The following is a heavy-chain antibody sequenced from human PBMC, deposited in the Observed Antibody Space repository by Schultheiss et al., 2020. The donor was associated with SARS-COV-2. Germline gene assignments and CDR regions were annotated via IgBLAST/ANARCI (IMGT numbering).Heavy chain of an antibody. Sequence: GSLRLSCAVYGGSFSGYYWSWIRQPPGKGLEWIGEINHSGSTNYNPSLKSRVTISVDTSKNQFSLKLSSVTAADTAVYYCARKSPDYDFWSWEYYYYGMDVWGQGTTVTVSS. D-gene: IGHD3-3*01. V-gene: IGHV4-34*01. J-gene: IGHJ6*02. CDR3: ARKSPDYDFWSWEYYYYGMDV. CDR1: GGSFSGYY. CDR2: INHSGST.